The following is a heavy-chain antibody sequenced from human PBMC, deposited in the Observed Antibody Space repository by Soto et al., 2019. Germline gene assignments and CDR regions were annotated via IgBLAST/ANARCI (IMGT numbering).Heavy chain of an antibody. CDR2: IDKVGTDS. Sequence: EVQLVESGGGLVQPGGSLRLSCAASEFTFSGRSVHWVRQAPGKGLVWVSGIDKVGTDSTYADSVKGRFTSSGDNAKTTVYLQMIRLRVEVTAIFYGARGWFGQDVWCKGNGVTVSS. CDR1: EFTFSGRS. J-gene: IGHJ6*03. V-gene: IGHV3-74*01. D-gene: IGHD3-10*01. CDR3: ARGWFGQDV.